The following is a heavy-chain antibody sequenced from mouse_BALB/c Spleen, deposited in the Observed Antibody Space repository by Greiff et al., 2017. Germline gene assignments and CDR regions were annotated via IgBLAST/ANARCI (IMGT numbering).Heavy chain of an antibody. Sequence: DVKLVESGGGLVQPGGSLKLSCAASGFTFSSYTMSWVRQTPEKRLEWVAYISNGGGSTYYPDTVKGRFTISRDNAKNTLYLQMSSLKSEDTAMYYCARHDMDYWGQGTSVTVSS. V-gene: IGHV5-12-2*01. CDR3: ARHDMDY. J-gene: IGHJ4*01. CDR1: GFTFSSYT. CDR2: ISNGGGST.